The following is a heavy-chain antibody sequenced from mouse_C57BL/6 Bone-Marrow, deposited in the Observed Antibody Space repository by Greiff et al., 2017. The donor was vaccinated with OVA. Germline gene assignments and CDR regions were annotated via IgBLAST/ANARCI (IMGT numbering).Heavy chain of an antibody. Sequence: EVMLVESGGGLVQPGGSLKLSCAASGFTFSDYYMYWVRQTPEKRLEWVAYISNGGGSTYYPDTVKGRFTLSRDNAKNTPYLQMSRLKSEDTAMYYCARHCGYYACFAYWGQGTLVTVSA. CDR2: ISNGGGST. CDR3: ARHCGYYACFAY. J-gene: IGHJ3*01. CDR1: GFTFSDYY. D-gene: IGHD2-3*01. V-gene: IGHV5-12*01.